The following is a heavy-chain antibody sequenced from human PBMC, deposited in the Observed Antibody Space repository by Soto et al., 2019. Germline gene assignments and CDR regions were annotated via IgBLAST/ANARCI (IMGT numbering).Heavy chain of an antibody. CDR2: INHSGST. CDR3: ASRVQGTKNWFDP. V-gene: IGHV4-34*01. Sequence: SETLSLTCAVYGGSFSGYYWSWIRQPPGKGLEWIGEINHSGSTNYNPSLKSRVTISVDTSKNQFSLKLSSVTAADTAVYYCASRVQGTKNWFDPWGQGTLVTVSS. D-gene: IGHD3-10*01. J-gene: IGHJ5*02. CDR1: GGSFSGYY.